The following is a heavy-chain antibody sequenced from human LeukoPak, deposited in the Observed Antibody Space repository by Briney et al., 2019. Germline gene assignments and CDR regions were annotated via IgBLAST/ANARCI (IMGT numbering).Heavy chain of an antibody. D-gene: IGHD4-17*01. CDR2: IYYSGST. CDR1: GGSISSGDYY. J-gene: IGHJ3*02. V-gene: IGHV4-30-4*01. Sequence: SETLSLTCTVSGGSISSGDYYWSWIRQPPGKGLECIGYIYYSGSTYYNPSLKSRVTISVDTSKNQFSLKLSSVTAADTAVYYCARGAKGDYGDYRADDAFDIWGQGTMVTVSS. CDR3: ARGAKGDYGDYRADDAFDI.